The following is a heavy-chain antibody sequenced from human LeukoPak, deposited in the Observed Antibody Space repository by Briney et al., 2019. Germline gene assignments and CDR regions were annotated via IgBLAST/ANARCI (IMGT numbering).Heavy chain of an antibody. J-gene: IGHJ4*02. Sequence: PGGSLRLSCAASGFTVSSNYMSWVRQAPGKGLEWLSVIYSGGSTYYADSVKGRFTISRDNSKNTLYLQTNSLRAEDTAVYYCARGDPYCSSTSCYVDYWGQGTLVTVSS. V-gene: IGHV3-66*01. CDR1: GFTVSSNY. CDR3: ARGDPYCSSTSCYVDY. D-gene: IGHD2-2*01. CDR2: IYSGGST.